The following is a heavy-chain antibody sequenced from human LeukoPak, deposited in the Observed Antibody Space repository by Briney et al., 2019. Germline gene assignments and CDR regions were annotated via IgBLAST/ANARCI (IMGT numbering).Heavy chain of an antibody. J-gene: IGHJ3*02. CDR2: IYHSGST. V-gene: IGHV4-30-2*01. CDR3: ARDQGVTASLAADAFDI. Sequence: PSETLSLTCAVSGGSISSGGYSWSWIRQPPGKGLEWIGYIYHSGSTYYNPSLKSRVTISVDRSKSQFSLKLSSVTAADTAVYYCARDQGVTASLAADAFDIWGQGTMVTVSS. CDR1: GGSISSGGYS. D-gene: IGHD2-21*02.